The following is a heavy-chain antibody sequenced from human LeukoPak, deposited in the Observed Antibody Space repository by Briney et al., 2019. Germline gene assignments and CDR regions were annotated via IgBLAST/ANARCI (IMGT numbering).Heavy chain of an antibody. V-gene: IGHV3-21*04. Sequence: GGSLRLSCAASGFTFSSYSMNWVRQAPGKGLEWVSSISSSSSYIYYADSVKGRFTISRDNSKNTLYLQMNSLRAEDTAVYYCAKDRLTMIVAHGWFDPWGQGTLVTVSS. D-gene: IGHD3-22*01. CDR3: AKDRLTMIVAHGWFDP. J-gene: IGHJ5*02. CDR2: ISSSSSYI. CDR1: GFTFSSYS.